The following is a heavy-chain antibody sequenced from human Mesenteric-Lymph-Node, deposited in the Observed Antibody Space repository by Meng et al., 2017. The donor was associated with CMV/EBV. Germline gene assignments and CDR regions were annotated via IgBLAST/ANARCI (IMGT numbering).Heavy chain of an antibody. Sequence: GESLKISCAGSGFTFSRYWMDWVRQVPGKGLVWVSRINSDGSRTTYADSVKGRFTISRDNSKDTLYLQMNSLRAEDTAVYYCARDTFRSSYYTAGYWGQGTLVTVSS. J-gene: IGHJ4*02. CDR3: ARDTFRSSYYTAGY. V-gene: IGHV3-74*03. CDR2: INSDGSRT. CDR1: GFTFSRYW. D-gene: IGHD1-26*01.